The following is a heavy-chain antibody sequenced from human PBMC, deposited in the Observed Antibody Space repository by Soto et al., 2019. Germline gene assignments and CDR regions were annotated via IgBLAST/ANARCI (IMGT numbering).Heavy chain of an antibody. CDR3: AGFHSGYGPNLYYFDY. D-gene: IGHD5-12*01. CDR2: IYYSGST. Sequence: QVQLQESGPGLVKPSQTLSLTCTVSGGSISSGGYYWSWIRQHPGKGLEWIGYIYYSGSTYYNPALDWRFNSSVGTSKNQVLLKLGPVAAAGAAVDFCAGFHSGYGPNLYYFDYWGQGTLVTVSS. J-gene: IGHJ4*02. CDR1: GGSISSGGYY. V-gene: IGHV4-31*03.